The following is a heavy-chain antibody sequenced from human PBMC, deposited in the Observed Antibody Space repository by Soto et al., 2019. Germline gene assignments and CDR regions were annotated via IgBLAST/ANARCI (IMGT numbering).Heavy chain of an antibody. CDR3: ARDLGYCGGDCSSDY. J-gene: IGHJ4*02. CDR2: IIPIFGTA. V-gene: IGHV1-69*06. CDR1: GGTFSSYA. Sequence: ASVKVSCKASGGTFSSYAISWVRQAPGQGLEWMGGIIPIFGTANYAQKFQGRVTITADKSTSTAYMELSSLRSEDTAVYYCARDLGYCGGDCSSDYWGRGTLVTVSS. D-gene: IGHD2-21*02.